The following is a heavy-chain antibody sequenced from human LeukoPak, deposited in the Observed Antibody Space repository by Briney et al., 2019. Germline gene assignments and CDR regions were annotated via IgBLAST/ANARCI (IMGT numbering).Heavy chain of an antibody. Sequence: PGRSLLQSFLAAGFTFRSYWLSWVRHAPGKGLDWVAIINQDGREKYYVDSVKGRFTISRDNAKNALYLQMNSPSAEDTAVYYCALRRNFCFDYWGQGTLVTVSS. D-gene: IGHD3-3*01. CDR2: INQDGREK. V-gene: IGHV3-7*01. CDR1: GFTFRSYW. CDR3: ALRRNFCFDY. J-gene: IGHJ4*02.